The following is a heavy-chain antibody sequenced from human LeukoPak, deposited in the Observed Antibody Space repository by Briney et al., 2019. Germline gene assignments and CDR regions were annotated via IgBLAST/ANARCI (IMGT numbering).Heavy chain of an antibody. CDR2: INSDGSST. CDR3: ARSPTYYDILTGYYPAYYFDY. CDR1: GIIVSNNY. Sequence: PGGSLRLSCAASGIIVSNNYMNWVRQAPGKGLVWVSRINSDGSSTSYADSVKGRFTISRDNAKNTLYLQMNSLRAEDTAVYYCARSPTYYDILTGYYPAYYFDYWGQGTLVTVSS. D-gene: IGHD3-9*01. V-gene: IGHV3-74*01. J-gene: IGHJ4*02.